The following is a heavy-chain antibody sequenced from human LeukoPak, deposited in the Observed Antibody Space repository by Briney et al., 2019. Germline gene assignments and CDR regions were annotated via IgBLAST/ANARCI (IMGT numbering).Heavy chain of an antibody. Sequence: ASVKVSCKASGYTFSSYDINWVRQATGQGLEWMGWMNPKSGNTGYGQKFQGRVTMTRNTSIGTAYMELSSLRPEDTALYYCVRLGENGLLTGYFYPWGQGTLVTVSS. V-gene: IGHV1-8*01. CDR2: MNPKSGNT. J-gene: IGHJ5*02. CDR1: GYTFSSYD. D-gene: IGHD3-9*01. CDR3: VRLGENGLLTGYFYP.